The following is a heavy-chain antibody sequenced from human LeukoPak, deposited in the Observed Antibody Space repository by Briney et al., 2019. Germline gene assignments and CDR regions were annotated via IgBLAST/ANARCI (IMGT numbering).Heavy chain of an antibody. CDR3: ARGVAVVTATDY. CDR1: GYTFTSYG. J-gene: IGHJ4*02. CDR2: ISTYNVNT. V-gene: IGHV1-18*01. D-gene: IGHD2-21*02. Sequence: ASVKVSCKASGYTFTSYGISWVRQAPGHGLEWMGWISTYNVNTNYAQNFQGRVTMTTDTSTSTAYMELRSLRSDDTAVYYCARGVAVVTATDYWGQGTLVTVSS.